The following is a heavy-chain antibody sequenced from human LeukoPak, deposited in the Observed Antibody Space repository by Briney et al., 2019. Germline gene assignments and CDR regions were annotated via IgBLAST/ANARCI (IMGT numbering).Heavy chain of an antibody. CDR1: VGSISSYY. Sequence: SQTLSLTRTVSVGSISSYYWRWIRHPAGKGLEWIRHISTSGSTNYNTSLTRRVTLSVDTSKNQSSLKLRSVTAADTAVYYCAMRYDSSGYYQPYFYYGMDVWGQGTTGTVSS. CDR2: ISTSGST. CDR3: AMRYDSSGYYQPYFYYGMDV. D-gene: IGHD3-22*01. V-gene: IGHV4-4*07. J-gene: IGHJ6*02.